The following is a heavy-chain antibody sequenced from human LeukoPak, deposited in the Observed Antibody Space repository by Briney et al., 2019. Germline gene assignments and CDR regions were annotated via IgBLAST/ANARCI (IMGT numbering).Heavy chain of an antibody. V-gene: IGHV3-21*01. CDR2: ISRDSSYI. CDR1: GFTFSTYS. Sequence: GGSLRLSCAASGFTFSTYSMNWVRQAPGKGLEWVSSISRDSSYIYYADSVKGRFTISRDNAKNSLYLQMNSLRAEDTAVYYCARNDAADTTDYWGQGTLVTVSS. D-gene: IGHD6-13*01. CDR3: ARNDAADTTDY. J-gene: IGHJ4*02.